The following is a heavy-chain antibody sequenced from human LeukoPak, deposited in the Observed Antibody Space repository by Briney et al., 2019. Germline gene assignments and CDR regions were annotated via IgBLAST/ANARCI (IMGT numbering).Heavy chain of an antibody. V-gene: IGHV3-53*01. CDR3: ARGTVVDYFDY. CDR1: GFTVSSNY. Sequence: GGSLRLSCAASGFTVSSNYMSRVRQAPGKGLEWVSVIYSGGSTYYADSVKGRFTISRDNSKNTLYLQMNSLRAEDTAVYYCARGTVVDYFDYWGQGTLVTVSS. CDR2: IYSGGST. J-gene: IGHJ4*02. D-gene: IGHD4-23*01.